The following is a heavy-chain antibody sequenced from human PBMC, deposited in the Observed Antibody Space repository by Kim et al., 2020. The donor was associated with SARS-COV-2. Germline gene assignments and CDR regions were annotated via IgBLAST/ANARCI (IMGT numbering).Heavy chain of an antibody. D-gene: IGHD2-2*01. CDR1: GFTFSSYW. Sequence: GGSLRLSCAASGFTFSSYWMSWVRQAPGKGLEWVANIKQDGSEKYYVDSVKGRFTISRDNAKNSLYLQMNSLRAEDTAVYYCARDKPGRVPAASGGSYNWFDPWGQGTLVTVSS. CDR3: ARDKPGRVPAASGGSYNWFDP. CDR2: IKQDGSEK. V-gene: IGHV3-7*01. J-gene: IGHJ5*02.